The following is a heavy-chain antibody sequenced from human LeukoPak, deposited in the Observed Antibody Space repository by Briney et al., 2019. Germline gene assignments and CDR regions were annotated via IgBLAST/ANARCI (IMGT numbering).Heavy chain of an antibody. CDR2: ISSRSSDI. Sequence: PGGSLRLSCVASGFTFTTDTMNWVRQAPGKGLEWVSSISSRSSDIYYADSLKGRFTISRDNAKNSLYLQMNGLRAEDTAVYYCARVDYASGSYYWGQGTLVTVSS. V-gene: IGHV3-21*01. D-gene: IGHD3-10*01. CDR3: ARVDYASGSYY. CDR1: GFTFTTDT. J-gene: IGHJ4*02.